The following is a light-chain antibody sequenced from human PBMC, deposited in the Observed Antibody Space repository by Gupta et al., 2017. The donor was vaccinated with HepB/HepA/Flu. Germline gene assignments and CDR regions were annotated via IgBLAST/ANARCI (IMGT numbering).Light chain of an antibody. CDR2: GNT. J-gene: IGLJ1*01. V-gene: IGLV1-40*01. Sequence: QSVLTHPPSVSAAPGQRITFSCTGSSSNIGAASDVNWYHQLPGTAPNLLIYGNTNRPSGVPDRFSGSKSGTLASLAITGLQAEDEADYYCQSYDSSLSSYVFGTGTKVSVL. CDR1: SSNIGAASD. CDR3: QSYDSSLSSYV.